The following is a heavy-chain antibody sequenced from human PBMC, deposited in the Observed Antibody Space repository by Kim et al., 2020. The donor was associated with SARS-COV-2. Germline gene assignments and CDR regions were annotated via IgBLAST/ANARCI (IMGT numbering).Heavy chain of an antibody. CDR1: GLTFSSYS. J-gene: IGHJ5*02. V-gene: IGHV3-48*02. CDR3: ASLTGSSSGP. D-gene: IGHD3-10*01. CDR2: ITSSGSST. Sequence: GGSLRLYYAASGLTFSSYSMNWVRQAPGKGLEWVSYITSSGSSTHYADSVMGRFTISRDNAKNSLYLQMKRLGDEEPAVYYCASLTGSSSGPWCQATLVT.